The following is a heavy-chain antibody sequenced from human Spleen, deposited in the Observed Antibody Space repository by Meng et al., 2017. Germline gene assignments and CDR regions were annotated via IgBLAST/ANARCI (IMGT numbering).Heavy chain of an antibody. V-gene: IGHV3-43*01. J-gene: IGHJ4*02. CDR3: ANEAY. Sequence: LSLTCAASGFTFGDYTMQWVRQPPGKGLEWVSLISWDGGSTYYADSVKGRFTISRDNSKSSLYLQMNSLRTEDTALYYCANEAYWGQGTLVTVSS. CDR1: GFTFGDYT. CDR2: ISWDGGST.